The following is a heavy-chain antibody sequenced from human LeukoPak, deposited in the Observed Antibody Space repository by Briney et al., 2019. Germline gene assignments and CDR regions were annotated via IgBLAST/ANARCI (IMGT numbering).Heavy chain of an antibody. Sequence: GGSLRLSCAASGFTFSSYAMHWVRQAPGKGLEWVAVISYDGSNKYYADSVKGRFTISRDNSKNTLYLQMNSLRAEDTAVYYCARDGPGLRLGELSSTFDIWGQGTMVTVSS. CDR3: ARDGPGLRLGELSSTFDI. J-gene: IGHJ3*02. CDR1: GFTFSSYA. V-gene: IGHV3-30-3*01. D-gene: IGHD3-16*02. CDR2: ISYDGSNK.